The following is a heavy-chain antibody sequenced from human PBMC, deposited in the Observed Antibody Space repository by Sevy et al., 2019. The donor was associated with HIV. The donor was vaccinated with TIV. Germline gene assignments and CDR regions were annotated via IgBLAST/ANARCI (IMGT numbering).Heavy chain of an antibody. J-gene: IGHJ6*02. CDR1: GGSISSYS. CDR2: IHSGGST. V-gene: IGHV4-4*07. CDR3: ARVNPNTEPDYYYYAMDV. Sequence: SETLSLTCIVSGGSISSYSWSWIRQPAGKGLEWIGRIHSGGSTNYNPSLKSRVTMSLDTSKNQFSLNLSTVSAADTAAYFWARVNPNTEPDYYYYAMDVWGQWTTVTVSS.